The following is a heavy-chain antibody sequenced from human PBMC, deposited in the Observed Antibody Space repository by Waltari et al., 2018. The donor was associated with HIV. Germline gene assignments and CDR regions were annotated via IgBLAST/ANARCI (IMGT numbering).Heavy chain of an antibody. J-gene: IGHJ4*02. CDR2: ISSSSSTI. CDR1: GFTFSSYS. V-gene: IGHV3-48*01. CDR3: ATGLIGITMVRGALEFDY. Sequence: EVQLVESGGGLVQPGGSLRLPCAASGFTFSSYSMNWVRQAPGKGLEWVSYISSSSSTIYYADSVKGRFTISRDNAKNSLYLQMNSLRAEDTAVYYCATGLIGITMVRGALEFDYWGQGTLVTVSS. D-gene: IGHD3-10*01.